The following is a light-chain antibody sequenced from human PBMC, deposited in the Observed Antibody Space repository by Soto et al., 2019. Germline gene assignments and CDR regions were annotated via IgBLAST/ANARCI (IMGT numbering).Light chain of an antibody. CDR2: DVS. J-gene: IGLJ1*01. CDR1: ANDVGGYNY. V-gene: IGLV2-14*03. CDR3: ISYTTSSTYV. Sequence: QSVLTQPASVSGSPGQSITISCTGTANDVGGYNYVSWYQQHPGKAPKVMIYDVSNRPSGVSNRFSGSKSGNTASLIISGLQAEDEADYYCISYTTSSTYVFGSGTKVTVL.